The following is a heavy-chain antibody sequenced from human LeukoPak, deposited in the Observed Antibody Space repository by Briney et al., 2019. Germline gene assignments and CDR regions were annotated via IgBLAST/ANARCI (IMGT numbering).Heavy chain of an antibody. Sequence: ASVKVSCKASGYTFTGYYMHVVRQAPGQGLEWMCWINPNSGGPNYAQMCQGRVTMTRDTSISTSYMELSRLRSDDTAVYYCARFKDGYNVWGQGSLVTASS. J-gene: IGHJ4*02. V-gene: IGHV1-2*02. CDR2: INPNSGGP. CDR1: GYTFTGYY. D-gene: IGHD5-24*01. CDR3: ARFKDGYNV.